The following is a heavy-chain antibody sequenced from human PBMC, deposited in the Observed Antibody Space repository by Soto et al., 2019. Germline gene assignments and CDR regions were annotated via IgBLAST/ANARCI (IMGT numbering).Heavy chain of an antibody. V-gene: IGHV4-59*12. CDR3: ARYSNNWFQTEGMDV. D-gene: IGHD6-13*01. CDR2: IYYSGST. J-gene: IGHJ6*02. CDR1: GGSSSSYY. Sequence: PSETLSLTCTVSGGSSSSYYWSWIRQPPGKGLEWIGYIYYSGSTNYNPSLKSRVTMSVDTSKKQFSLKLTSVTAADTAVYYCARYSNNWFQTEGMDVWGQGTTVTVSS.